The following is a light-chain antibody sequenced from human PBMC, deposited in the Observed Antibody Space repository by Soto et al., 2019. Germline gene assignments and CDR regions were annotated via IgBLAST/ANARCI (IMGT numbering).Light chain of an antibody. J-gene: IGKJ1*01. CDR2: DAS. V-gene: IGKV1-5*01. CDR3: QQYNSYSWT. Sequence: DIQMTQSPSFLSASVGDKVTITCRATESVSKWLAWYQEKPGNPPRPLIYDASTLESGVPSRFSGSGSGTKFTLTISSLQADDFAIYYCQQYNSYSWTFGQGTKVDIK. CDR1: ESVSKW.